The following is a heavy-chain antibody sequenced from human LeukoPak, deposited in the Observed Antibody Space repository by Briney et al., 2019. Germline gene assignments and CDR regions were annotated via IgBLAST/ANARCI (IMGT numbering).Heavy chain of an antibody. V-gene: IGHV1-69*04. Sequence: SVKVSCKASGGTFSSYAISWVRQAPGQGLEWMGRIIPILGIANYAQRFQGRVTITADKSTSTAYMELSSLRSEDTAVYYCARVLLWFGDLTYFDYWGQGTLVTVSS. J-gene: IGHJ4*02. CDR1: GGTFSSYA. CDR3: ARVLLWFGDLTYFDY. CDR2: IIPILGIA. D-gene: IGHD3-10*01.